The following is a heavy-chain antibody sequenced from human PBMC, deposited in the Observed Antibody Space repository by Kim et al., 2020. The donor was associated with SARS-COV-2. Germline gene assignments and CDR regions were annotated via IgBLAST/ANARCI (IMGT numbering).Heavy chain of an antibody. CDR2: ISYDGSNK. CDR1: GFTFSNYG. CDR3: AKDRVWFGEGYYGMDV. J-gene: IGHJ6*02. V-gene: IGHV3-30*18. Sequence: GGSLRLSCAASGFTFSNYGMHWVRQAPGKGLEWVAVISYDGSNKYYADSVKGRFTISRDNSKNTLYLQMNSLRAEDTAVYYCAKDRVWFGEGYYGMDVWGQGTTVTVSS. D-gene: IGHD3-10*01.